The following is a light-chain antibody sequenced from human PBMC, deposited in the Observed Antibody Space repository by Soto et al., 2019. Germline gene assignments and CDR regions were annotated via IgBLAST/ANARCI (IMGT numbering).Light chain of an antibody. V-gene: IGLV2-14*01. CDR1: SSDVGGYNY. J-gene: IGLJ1*01. Sequence: QTVLTNAASVSGSRGQSISISCTGTSSDVGGYNYVSWYQQHPGKAPKLMIYEVSNRPSGVSNRFSGSKSGNTASLTISGLQAEDEADYYCSSYTSSSTPYVFGTGTKVTVL. CDR3: SSYTSSSTPYV. CDR2: EVS.